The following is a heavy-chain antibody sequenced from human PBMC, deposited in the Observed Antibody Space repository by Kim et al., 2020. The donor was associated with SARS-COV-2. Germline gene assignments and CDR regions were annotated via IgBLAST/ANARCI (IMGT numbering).Heavy chain of an antibody. CDR3: ARSSSWYGDYFDY. J-gene: IGHJ4*02. V-gene: IGHV1-2*02. CDR1: GYTFTGYY. Sequence: ASVKVSCKASGYTFTGYYMHWVRQAPGQGLEWMGWINPNSGGTNYAQKFQGRVTMTRDTSISTAYMELSRLRSDDTAVYYCARSSSWYGDYFDYWGQGTLVTVSS. D-gene: IGHD6-13*01. CDR2: INPNSGGT.